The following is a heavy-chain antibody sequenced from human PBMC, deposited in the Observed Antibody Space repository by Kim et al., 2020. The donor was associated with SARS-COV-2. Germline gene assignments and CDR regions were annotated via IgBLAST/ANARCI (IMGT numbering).Heavy chain of an antibody. D-gene: IGHD1-1*01. Sequence: GGSLRLSCTASGLRIDNSAMSWVRQGPGKGLEWISHIDWTGESTTYADSVKGRFTISRDNAKNSLFLQMNSLRAEDTALYYCVREVDNLNIRMYDHWGQGTLVAVSS. CDR2: IDWTGEST. CDR1: GLRIDNSA. CDR3: VREVDNLNIRMYDH. J-gene: IGHJ4*02. V-gene: IGHV3-20*04.